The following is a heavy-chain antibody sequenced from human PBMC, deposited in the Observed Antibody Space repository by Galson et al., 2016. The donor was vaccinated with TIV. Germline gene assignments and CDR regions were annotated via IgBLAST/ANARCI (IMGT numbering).Heavy chain of an antibody. V-gene: IGHV4-38-2*01. Sequence: TLSLTCGVSDYSINRGYYWGWIRQPPGKGLEWIGSIYQSGSTYYNPSLKSRVTISVDTSKNQFSLKLTSVTAADTAVYYCARLSGSRGYYIQYFQHWGQGTLVTVSS. CDR3: ARLSGSRGYYIQYFQH. CDR2: IYQSGST. D-gene: IGHD6-25*01. CDR1: DYSINRGYY. J-gene: IGHJ1*01.